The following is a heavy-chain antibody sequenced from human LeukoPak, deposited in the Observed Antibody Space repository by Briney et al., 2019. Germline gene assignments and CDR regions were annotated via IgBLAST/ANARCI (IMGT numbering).Heavy chain of an antibody. CDR1: GYTFTSYG. CDR3: ARAGYDFWSGYQKYYFDY. Sequence: ASVKVSCKASGYTFTSYGISWVRQAPRQGLEWMGWISAYNGNTNYAQKLQGRVTMTTDTSTSTAYMELRSLRSEDTAVYYCARAGYDFWSGYQKYYFDYWGQGTLVTVSS. D-gene: IGHD3-3*01. J-gene: IGHJ4*02. CDR2: ISAYNGNT. V-gene: IGHV1-18*01.